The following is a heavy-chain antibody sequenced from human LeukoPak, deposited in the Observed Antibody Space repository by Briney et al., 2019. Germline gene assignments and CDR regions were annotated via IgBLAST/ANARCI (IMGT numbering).Heavy chain of an antibody. CDR1: GFTFSSYS. J-gene: IGHJ4*02. CDR2: ISSSSSTI. D-gene: IGHD1-26*01. Sequence: GGSLRLSCAASGFTFSSYSMNWVRQAPGKGLEWVSYISSSSSTIYYADSVKGRFTISRDNAKNSLYLQMNSLRAEDTAVYYCARFGKVVGATTSPKPIPFDYWGQGTLVTVSS. V-gene: IGHV3-48*01. CDR3: ARFGKVVGATTSPKPIPFDY.